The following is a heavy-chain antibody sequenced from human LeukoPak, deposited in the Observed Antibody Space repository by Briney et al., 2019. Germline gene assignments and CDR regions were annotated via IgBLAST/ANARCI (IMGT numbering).Heavy chain of an antibody. V-gene: IGHV3-30*18. J-gene: IGHJ6*03. Sequence: PGRSLRLSCAASGFTFSSYGMHWVRQAPGKGLEWVAVISYDGSNKYYADSVKGRFTISRDNSKNTLYLQMNSLRAEDTAVYYCAKEMVTDMDVWGKGTTVTVSS. CDR3: AKEMVTDMDV. D-gene: IGHD5-18*01. CDR2: ISYDGSNK. CDR1: GFTFSSYG.